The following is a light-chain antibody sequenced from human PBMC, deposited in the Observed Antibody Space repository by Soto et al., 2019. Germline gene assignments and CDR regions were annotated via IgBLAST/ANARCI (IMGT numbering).Light chain of an antibody. CDR3: QQSYRTTWT. Sequence: DIPMTQSPASLSASVGARVTITCRASQGISTYLNWYHQKPGKAPKLLIYAASSLQSGVPSRFSGSGSETDFTLTISSRQPADFATYSCQQSYRTTWTFGQGTKVDI. CDR2: AAS. V-gene: IGKV1-39*01. CDR1: QGISTY. J-gene: IGKJ1*01.